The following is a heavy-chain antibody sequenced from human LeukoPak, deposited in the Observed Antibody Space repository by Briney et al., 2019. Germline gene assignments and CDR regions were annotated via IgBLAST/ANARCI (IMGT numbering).Heavy chain of an antibody. J-gene: IGHJ4*02. CDR3: ARAFGGSYYDGIDY. V-gene: IGHV3-74*01. D-gene: IGHD1-26*01. CDR1: GFTFSDYR. CDR2: INSDGSST. Sequence: TGGSLRLSCAASGFTFSDYRMHWVRHAPGKGLVWASRINSDGSSTNYADSVKGRFTISRDNAKNTLYLQMNSLRAEDTAVYYCARAFGGSYYDGIDYWGQGTLVTVSS.